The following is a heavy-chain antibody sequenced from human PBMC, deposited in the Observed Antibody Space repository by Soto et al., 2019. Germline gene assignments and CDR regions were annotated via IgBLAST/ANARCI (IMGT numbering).Heavy chain of an antibody. J-gene: IGHJ5*01. CDR1: GYTFASYD. Sequence: QVQLVQSGAEVKTPGASVKVSCKASGYTFASYDINWVRQAPGQGLEWMGWMNPNSGNTGFAQKFQGRLTLTRDTALTIAHMELSSLRNEGTAVYYCARSDGYDFNWLDSWGQGTLVTVS. CDR3: ARSDGYDFNWLDS. CDR2: MNPNSGNT. V-gene: IGHV1-8*01. D-gene: IGHD2-21*01.